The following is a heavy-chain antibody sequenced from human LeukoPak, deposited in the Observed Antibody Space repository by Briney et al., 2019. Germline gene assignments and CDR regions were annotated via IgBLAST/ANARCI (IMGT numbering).Heavy chain of an antibody. CDR3: ARGYDYGDYVGDFDY. J-gene: IGHJ4*02. V-gene: IGHV1-18*03. CDR2: ITTYNGNT. CDR1: GYTFTSYP. Sequence: GASVKVSCKASGYTFTSYPISWVRQAPGQGLEWMGWITTYNGNTHYAQKLQGRVTMTTETSTSTAYMDLRGLRSDDMAVYYCARGYDYGDYVGDFDYWGQGTLVTVSS. D-gene: IGHD4-17*01.